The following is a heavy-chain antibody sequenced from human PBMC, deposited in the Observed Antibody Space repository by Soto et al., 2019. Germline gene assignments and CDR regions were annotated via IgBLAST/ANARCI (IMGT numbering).Heavy chain of an antibody. D-gene: IGHD1-26*01. CDR1: GFTFSSSA. Sequence: GGSLRLSCAASGFTFSSSAMSWVRQAPGKGLAWVSTITGSGGSTYFADSVKGRFTISQDKPKNTLYLHMNSPIPDDTAVSYCAKDVGSTRPHGMDVWGQGGTVTVS. V-gene: IGHV3-23*01. J-gene: IGHJ6*01. CDR2: ITGSGGST. CDR3: AKDVGSTRPHGMDV.